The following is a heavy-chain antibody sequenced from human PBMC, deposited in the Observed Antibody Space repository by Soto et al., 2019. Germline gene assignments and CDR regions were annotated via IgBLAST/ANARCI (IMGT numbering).Heavy chain of an antibody. J-gene: IGHJ4*02. Sequence: GGSLRLSCAASGFTFSDYYMSWIRQAPGKGLEWVSHISSSGSTIYYADSVKGRFTISRDNAKNSLYLQMNSLRAEDTAVYYCARGQHYYDSSGYPGYWGQGTLVTVSS. V-gene: IGHV3-11*01. CDR3: ARGQHYYDSSGYPGY. CDR1: GFTFSDYY. CDR2: ISSSGSTI. D-gene: IGHD3-22*01.